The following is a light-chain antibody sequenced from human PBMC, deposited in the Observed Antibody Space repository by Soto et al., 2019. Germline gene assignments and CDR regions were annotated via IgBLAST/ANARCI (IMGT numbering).Light chain of an antibody. CDR1: QNIGSW. V-gene: IGKV1-12*01. Sequence: DVQMTQSPSSVSASVGDRVTITCRASQNIGSWLAWYQQKPGKAPKLLIFAASSLQSGVPSRFSGSGSGTDFSLTIRSLQPEDFATYYCQHAHNCPLTYGQGTKVEIK. CDR2: AAS. CDR3: QHAHNCPLT. J-gene: IGKJ1*01.